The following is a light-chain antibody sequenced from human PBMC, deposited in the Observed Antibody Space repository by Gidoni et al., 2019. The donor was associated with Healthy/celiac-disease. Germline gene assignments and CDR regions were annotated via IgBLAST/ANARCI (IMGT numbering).Light chain of an antibody. CDR3: QQYYSTPQT. J-gene: IGKJ1*01. CDR1: QSLLYSSNNKNY. CDR2: WAS. V-gene: IGKV4-1*01. Sequence: DIVMTQSPDSLAVSLGERATINCKSSQSLLYSSNNKNYLAWYQQKPGQPPKLLIYWASTRESGVPDRFSGSGSGTDFTLTISSLQAEDVAVYYCQQYYSTPQTFGQXTKVEIK.